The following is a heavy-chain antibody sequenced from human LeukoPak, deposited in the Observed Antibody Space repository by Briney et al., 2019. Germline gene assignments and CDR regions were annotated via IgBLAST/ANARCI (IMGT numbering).Heavy chain of an antibody. CDR1: GGSFSGYY. Sequence: SETLSLTCAVYGGSFSGYYWSWIRQPPGKGLEWIGEINHSGSTNYNPSLKSRVTISVDTSKNQFSLKLGSVTAADTAVYYCARTRRGFAVGIDYWGQGTLVTVSS. D-gene: IGHD2-15*01. J-gene: IGHJ4*02. CDR2: INHSGST. CDR3: ARTRRGFAVGIDY. V-gene: IGHV4-34*01.